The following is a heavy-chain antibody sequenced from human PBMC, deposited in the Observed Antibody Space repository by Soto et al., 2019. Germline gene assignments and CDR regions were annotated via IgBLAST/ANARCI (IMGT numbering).Heavy chain of an antibody. CDR2: MNPNSATT. V-gene: IGHV1-8*01. J-gene: IGHJ6*02. CDR3: AREGGRGMAV. Sequence: QVQLVQSGAEVKKPGASVKVSCKASGYTFTSYAITWVRQSTGQGREWLGWMNPNSATTGDAQKFQGRITMTRNTCITTADMELSSRRSVETAVYYCAREGGRGMAVWGQGTTVTVSS. D-gene: IGHD3-16*01. CDR1: GYTFTSYA.